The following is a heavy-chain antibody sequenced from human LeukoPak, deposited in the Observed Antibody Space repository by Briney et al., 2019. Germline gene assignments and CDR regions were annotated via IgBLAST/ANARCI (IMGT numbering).Heavy chain of an antibody. CDR2: INTNTGNP. CDR3: ARDRDSSGSYYYYYYGMDV. CDR1: GGTFSSYA. D-gene: IGHD3-22*01. J-gene: IGHJ6*02. V-gene: IGHV7-4-1*02. Sequence: ASVKVSCKASGGTFSSYAISWVRQAPGQGLEWMGWINTNTGNPTYAQGFTGRFVFSLDTSVSTAYLQISSLKAEDTAVYYCARDRDSSGSYYYYYYGMDVWGQGTTVTVS.